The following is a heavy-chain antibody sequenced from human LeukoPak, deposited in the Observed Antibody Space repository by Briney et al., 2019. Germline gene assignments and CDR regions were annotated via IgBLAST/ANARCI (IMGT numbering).Heavy chain of an antibody. V-gene: IGHV4-59*08. CDR2: FFYTGST. CDR3: ARRPSPPDAFDI. Sequence: SETLSLTCTVSGGSISSYYCSWLRQPPGKGLEWIGSFFYTGSTYYSPSLKSRATISRDTSKNQFSLTLFSVTAADTAVYYCARRPSPPDAFDIWGQGTVVTVSS. J-gene: IGHJ3*02. CDR1: GGSISSYY.